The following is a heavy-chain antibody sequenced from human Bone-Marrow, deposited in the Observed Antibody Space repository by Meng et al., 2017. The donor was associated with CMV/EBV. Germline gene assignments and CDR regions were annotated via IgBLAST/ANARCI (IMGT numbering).Heavy chain of an antibody. CDR3: ARDVWVGPLGY. J-gene: IGHJ4*02. V-gene: IGHV1-46*01. CDR1: GYTFTSYY. CDR2: INPSGGST. Sequence: ASVKVSCKASGYTFTSYYMHWVRQAPGQGLEWMGIINPSGGSTSYAQKFQGRVTMTRDTSTSTVYMELSSLRSDDTAVYYCARDVWVGPLGYWGQGTLVTVSS. D-gene: IGHD3-16*01.